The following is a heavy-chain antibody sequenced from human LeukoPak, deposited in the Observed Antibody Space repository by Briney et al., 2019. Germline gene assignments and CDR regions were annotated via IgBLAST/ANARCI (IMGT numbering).Heavy chain of an antibody. J-gene: IGHJ1*01. D-gene: IGHD6-13*01. CDR3: ARGYPLSTTAAGTYFQH. Sequence: ASVKVSFKASGYTFSVYYMHWVRQAPGQGLEWVGWINPNSGGTNYAQKFQGRVTMNRDTSISTAYMELSRLRSDDTAVYYCARGYPLSTTAAGTYFQHWGRRTMVTVSS. CDR2: INPNSGGT. CDR1: GYTFSVYY. V-gene: IGHV1-2*02.